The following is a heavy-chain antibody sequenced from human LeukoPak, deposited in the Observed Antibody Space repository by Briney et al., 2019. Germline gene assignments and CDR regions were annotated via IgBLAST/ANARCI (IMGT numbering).Heavy chain of an antibody. CDR3: AKEITMIVVY. J-gene: IGHJ4*02. CDR2: ISYDGSKK. CDR1: GFTFSRYG. V-gene: IGHV3-30*18. Sequence: GESLRLSCAASGFTFSRYGMHWVRQAPGKGLEWVAVISYDGSKKYYADSVKGRFTISRDNYKNTLYLQMNSLRPEDTAVYHCAKEITMIVVYWGQATMVTVSS. D-gene: IGHD3-22*01.